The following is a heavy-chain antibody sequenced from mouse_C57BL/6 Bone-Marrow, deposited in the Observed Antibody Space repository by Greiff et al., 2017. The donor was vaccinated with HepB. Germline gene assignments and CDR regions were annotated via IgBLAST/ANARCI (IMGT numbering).Heavy chain of an antibody. CDR1: GYSITSGYY. CDR3: ARVYYGSSHWYFDV. J-gene: IGHJ1*03. V-gene: IGHV3-6*01. CDR2: ISYDGSN. Sequence: EVKVEESGPGLVKPSQSLSLTCSVTGYSITSGYYWNWIRQFPGNKLEWMGYISYDGSNNYNPSLKNRISITRDTSKNQFFLKLNSVTTEDTATYYCARVYYGSSHWYFDVWGTGTTVTVSS. D-gene: IGHD1-1*01.